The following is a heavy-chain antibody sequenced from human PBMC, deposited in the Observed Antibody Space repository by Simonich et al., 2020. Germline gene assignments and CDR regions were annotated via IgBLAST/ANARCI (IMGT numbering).Heavy chain of an antibody. CDR1: GFTFSSYA. CDR2: ISGSGGST. Sequence: GGGLVQPGGSLRLSCAASGFTFSSYAMSWVRQAPGKGLEWVSAISGSGGSTYYADSVKVRFTISRDNSKNTLYLQMNSQRAEDTAVYYCAKDLGERITMIVVVIDAFDIWGQGTMVTVSS. V-gene: IGHV3-23*01. CDR3: AKDLGERITMIVVVIDAFDI. D-gene: IGHD3-22*01. J-gene: IGHJ3*02.